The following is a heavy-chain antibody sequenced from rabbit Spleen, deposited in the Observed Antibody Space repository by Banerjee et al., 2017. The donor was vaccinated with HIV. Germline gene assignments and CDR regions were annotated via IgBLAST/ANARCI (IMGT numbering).Heavy chain of an antibody. J-gene: IGHJ6*01. D-gene: IGHD8-1*01. CDR2: IWGGANGAT. CDR3: ARDTGSSFSSYGMDL. Sequence: QQQLVESGGGLVKPGASLTLTCKASGFSFSNKAVMCWVRQAPGKGLEWIACIWGGANGATYYASWAKGRFTISKTSPTTVTLQMTSLTAADTATYFCARDTGSSFSSYGMDLWGPGTLVTVS. CDR1: GFSFSNKAV. V-gene: IGHV1S45*01.